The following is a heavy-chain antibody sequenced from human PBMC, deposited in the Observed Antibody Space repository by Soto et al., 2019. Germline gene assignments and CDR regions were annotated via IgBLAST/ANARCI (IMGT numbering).Heavy chain of an antibody. Sequence: SVKVSCKASGGTFTTYTISWVRQAPGQGLEWMGGVLPIFGTSNYAQKFQGRVTITADESTSTVYMELSSLRSEDTAVYYCARPNTYYYDSSGYDAFDIRGQGTMVTVSS. CDR3: ARPNTYYYDSSGYDAFDI. CDR1: GGTFTTYT. J-gene: IGHJ3*02. CDR2: VLPIFGTS. V-gene: IGHV1-69*13. D-gene: IGHD3-22*01.